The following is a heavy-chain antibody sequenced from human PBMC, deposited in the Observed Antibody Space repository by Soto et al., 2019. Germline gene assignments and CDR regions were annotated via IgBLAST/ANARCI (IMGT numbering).Heavy chain of an antibody. V-gene: IGHV3-23*01. CDR1: GFTFSSYA. Sequence: GGSLRLSCAASGFTFSSYAMSWVRQAPGKGLEWVSAISGSGGSTYYADSVKGRFTISRDNSKNTLYLQMNSLRAEDTAVYYCAKDPYSRSWYVLNWFDPWGQGTLVTVSS. CDR2: ISGSGGST. J-gene: IGHJ5*02. D-gene: IGHD6-13*01. CDR3: AKDPYSRSWYVLNWFDP.